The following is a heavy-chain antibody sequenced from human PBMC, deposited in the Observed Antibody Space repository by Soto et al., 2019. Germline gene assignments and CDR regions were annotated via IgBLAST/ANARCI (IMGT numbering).Heavy chain of an antibody. D-gene: IGHD3-10*01. CDR1: GFTFSSYA. Sequence: PGGSLRLSCAASGFTFSSYAMSWVRQAPGKGLEWVSAISGSGGSTYYADSVKGRFTISRDKSKNTLYLQMNSLRAEDTAVYYCAREGPYGSGSYYFSDYYYYGMDVWGQGTTVTVSS. J-gene: IGHJ6*02. V-gene: IGHV3-23*01. CDR2: ISGSGGST. CDR3: AREGPYGSGSYYFSDYYYYGMDV.